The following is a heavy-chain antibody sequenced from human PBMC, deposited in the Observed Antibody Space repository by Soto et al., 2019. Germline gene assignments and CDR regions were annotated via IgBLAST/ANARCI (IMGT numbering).Heavy chain of an antibody. CDR3: ARAGINGCDP. V-gene: IGHV1-46*01. D-gene: IGHD6-13*01. CDR1: GYIFTSYH. J-gene: IGHJ5*02. Sequence: QVQLVQSGAEVKNPGASVKVSCKASGYIFTSYHMHWVRQAPGQGLEWMGIINPSGGSTDYAQKFQGRVTMTSDTSTSTVYMELSTLRSDDTAVYHCARAGINGCDPGGQGTLVIVSS. CDR2: INPSGGST.